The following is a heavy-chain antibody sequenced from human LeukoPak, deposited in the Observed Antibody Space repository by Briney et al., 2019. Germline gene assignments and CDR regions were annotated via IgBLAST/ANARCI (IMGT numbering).Heavy chain of an antibody. J-gene: IGHJ5*02. CDR3: ARDYDVLTAYPPTQLFDP. Sequence: PSETLSLTCAVYGGSFSGYYWSWIRQPAGKGLEWIGRICTSGSTNYNPSLKSRVTMSVDTSKNQFSLKLNSVTAADTAVYYCARDYDVLTAYPPTQLFDPWGQGTLVTVSS. CDR2: ICTSGST. D-gene: IGHD3-9*01. V-gene: IGHV4-4*07. CDR1: GGSFSGYY.